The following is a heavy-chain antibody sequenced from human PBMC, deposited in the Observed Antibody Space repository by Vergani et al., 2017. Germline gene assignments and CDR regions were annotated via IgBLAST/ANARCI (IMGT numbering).Heavy chain of an antibody. CDR3: ARDRSVVVVAATARAFNP. CDR2: INSDGSST. V-gene: IGHV3-74*01. D-gene: IGHD2-15*01. Sequence: EVQLLESGGGLVQPGGSLRLSCAASGFTFSSYWMHWVRQAPGKGLVWVSRINSDGSSTSYADSVKGRFTISRDNAKNTLYLQMNRLRDEDTAVYYCARDRSVVVVAATARAFNPGGQGNLVTVSS. J-gene: IGHJ5*02. CDR1: GFTFSSYW.